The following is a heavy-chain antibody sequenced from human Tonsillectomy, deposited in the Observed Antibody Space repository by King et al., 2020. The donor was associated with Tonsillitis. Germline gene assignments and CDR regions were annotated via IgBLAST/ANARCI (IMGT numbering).Heavy chain of an antibody. Sequence: QLVQSGAEVKKPGSSVKVSCKASGGTFSSFGISWVRQAPGQGLEWMGGSIPIFVTPNYAQKFQGTVTISADESTSTAHMELSSLTSEDTAVYYCALGYCTGGSCYPDWYFDLWGRGTQVTVSS. J-gene: IGHJ2*01. V-gene: IGHV1-69*12. D-gene: IGHD2-15*01. CDR3: ALGYCTGGSCYPDWYFDL. CDR2: SIPIFVTP. CDR1: GGTFSSFG.